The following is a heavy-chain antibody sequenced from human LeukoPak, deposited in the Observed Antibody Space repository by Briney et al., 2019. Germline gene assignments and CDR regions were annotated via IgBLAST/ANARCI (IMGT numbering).Heavy chain of an antibody. CDR2: FDPEDGET. CDR3: ATYSTAARPHGYWFDP. CDR1: GYTLTELS. V-gene: IGHV1-24*01. J-gene: IGHJ5*02. D-gene: IGHD6-6*01. Sequence: ASVQVSCKVSGYTLTELSMHWVRQAPGKGLEWMGGFDPEDGETIYAQKFQGRVTMTEDTSTDTAYMELSSLRSEDTAVYYCATYSTAARPHGYWFDPWGQGTLVTVSS.